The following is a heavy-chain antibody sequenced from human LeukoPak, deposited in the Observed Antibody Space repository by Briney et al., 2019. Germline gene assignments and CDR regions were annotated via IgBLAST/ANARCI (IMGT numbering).Heavy chain of an antibody. CDR1: GFTFNTYG. CDR2: IRYDGSYK. V-gene: IGHV3-33*08. J-gene: IGHJ3*02. Sequence: GGSLRLSCAASGFTFNTYGMHWVRQAPGKGLEWVAFIRYDGSYKYYADSVKGRFTISRDNSKNTLYLQMNSLRAEDTAVYYCARGGSGDIFDIWGQGTMVTVSS. D-gene: IGHD2-21*01. CDR3: ARGGSGDIFDI.